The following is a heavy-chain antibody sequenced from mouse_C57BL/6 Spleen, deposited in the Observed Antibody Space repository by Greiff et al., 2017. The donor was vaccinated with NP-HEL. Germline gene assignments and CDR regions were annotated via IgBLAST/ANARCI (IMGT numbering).Heavy chain of an antibody. CDR2: IDPEDGET. J-gene: IGHJ2*01. Sequence: EVKLVESGAELVKPGASVKLSCTASGFNIKDYYMPWVKQRTEQGLEWIGRIDPEDGETKYAPKFQGKATITADTSSNTAYLQLSSLTSEDTAVYYCAPELTGDFDYWGQGTTLTVSS. D-gene: IGHD4-1*01. V-gene: IGHV14-2*01. CDR3: APELTGDFDY. CDR1: GFNIKDYY.